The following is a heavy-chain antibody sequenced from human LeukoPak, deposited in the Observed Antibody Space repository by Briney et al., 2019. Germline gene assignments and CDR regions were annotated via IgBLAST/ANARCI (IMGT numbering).Heavy chain of an antibody. CDR2: IYYSGST. CDR3: ARRADDSSGYYYVNYWYFDL. D-gene: IGHD3-22*01. Sequence: SETLSLTCTVSGGSISSYYWSWIRQPPGKGLEWIGYIYYSGSTNYNPSLKSRVTISVDTSKNQFSLKLSSVTAADTAVYYCARRADDSSGYYYVNYWYFDLWGRGTLVTVSS. CDR1: GGSISSYY. J-gene: IGHJ2*01. V-gene: IGHV4-59*08.